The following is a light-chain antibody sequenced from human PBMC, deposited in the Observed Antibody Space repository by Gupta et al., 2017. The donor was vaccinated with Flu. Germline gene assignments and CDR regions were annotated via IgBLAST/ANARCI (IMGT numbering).Light chain of an antibody. J-gene: IGLJ3*02. CDR2: DDS. V-gene: IGLV3-21*02. Sequence: GQTARITCGGNNIGSKRVHWYQQKPGQAPVLVVYDDSDRPSGIPERFSGSKYGNTATLTISRVEAGDEADYYCQVWDSSSDHWVFGGGTKLTVL. CDR3: QVWDSSSDHWV. CDR1: NIGSKR.